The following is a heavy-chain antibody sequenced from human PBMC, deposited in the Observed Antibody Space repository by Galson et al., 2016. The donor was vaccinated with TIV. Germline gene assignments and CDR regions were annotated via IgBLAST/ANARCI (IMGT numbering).Heavy chain of an antibody. V-gene: IGHV1-2*02. CDR3: ARERHMDY. CDR1: GYTFTDYY. Sequence: SVKVSCKASGYTFTDYYIHWVRQAPGQGLEWMCWINPKSGHTKYAQKFEGRVTMTRDTYIRTVFMELSSLIYDDTAVFYCARERHMDYWGQGTLVTVSS. J-gene: IGHJ4*02. CDR2: INPKSGHT.